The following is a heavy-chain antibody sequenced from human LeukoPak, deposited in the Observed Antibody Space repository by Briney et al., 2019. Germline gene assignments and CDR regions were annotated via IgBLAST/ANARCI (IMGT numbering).Heavy chain of an antibody. D-gene: IGHD3-22*01. CDR2: IIPIFGTA. J-gene: IGHJ6*03. Sequence: SVKVSCKASGGTFSSYAISWVRQAPGQGLEWMGGIIPIFGTANYAQKFQGRVTITADESTSTAYMELSSLRSEDTAVYYCARGAYYYDSSGRMYYYYMDVWGKGTTVTISS. CDR1: GGTFSSYA. CDR3: ARGAYYYDSSGRMYYYYMDV. V-gene: IGHV1-69*01.